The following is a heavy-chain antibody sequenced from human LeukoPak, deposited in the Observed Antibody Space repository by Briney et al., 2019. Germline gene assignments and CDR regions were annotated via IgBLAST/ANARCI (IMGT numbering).Heavy chain of an antibody. Sequence: PVKVSCKASGGTLSSYAINWGGQAPGQGLGWKGGIIPIFGTANYAQKFQGRVTITADESTSTAYMELSSLRSEDTAVYYCARDGYSSGVYYGMDVWGQGTTVTVSS. D-gene: IGHD6-19*01. V-gene: IGHV1-69*01. CDR1: GGTLSSYA. CDR2: IIPIFGTA. CDR3: ARDGYSSGVYYGMDV. J-gene: IGHJ6*02.